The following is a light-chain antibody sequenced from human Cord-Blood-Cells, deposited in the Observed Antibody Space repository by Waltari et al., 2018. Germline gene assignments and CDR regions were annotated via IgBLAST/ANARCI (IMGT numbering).Light chain of an antibody. CDR3: CSYAGSYTFV. CDR1: SSDVGGYNY. V-gene: IGLV2-11*01. J-gene: IGLJ1*01. CDR2: DVS. Sequence: QSALPQPRSVSGSPGQSVTISCTGTSSDVGGYNYVPWYQQNPGKAPKLMSYDVSKRPAGVPDRFSGSKSGNTASLTISGLQAEDEAYYYCCSYAGSYTFVFGTGTKVTVL.